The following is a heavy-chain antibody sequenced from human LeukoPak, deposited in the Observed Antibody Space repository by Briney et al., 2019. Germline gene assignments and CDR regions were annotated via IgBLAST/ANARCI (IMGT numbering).Heavy chain of an antibody. Sequence: GGSLRLSCTASGFTFSSYAMTWVRQAPGKGLEWVSFISGNNAYTYYADSVKGRFTISRDNSKNTLYLQMNSLRSEDTAVYYCARDPSMRFPNNAFDIWGQGTMVTVSS. CDR1: GFTFSSYA. CDR2: ISGNNAYT. D-gene: IGHD2-8*01. V-gene: IGHV3-23*01. CDR3: ARDPSMRFPNNAFDI. J-gene: IGHJ3*02.